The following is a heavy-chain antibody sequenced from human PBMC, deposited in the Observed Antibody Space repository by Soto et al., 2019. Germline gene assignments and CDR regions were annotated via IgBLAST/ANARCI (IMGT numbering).Heavy chain of an antibody. V-gene: IGHV4-30-2*01. J-gene: IGHJ5*02. D-gene: IGHD1-1*01. Sequence: QLQLQESGSGLVRPSQTLSLTCAVSGGSISSGGYSWNWIRQPPGKGLEWIGYIYHTASTLFNPSLKSGVTISVDKSKNQFSLKLTSVTAADTAVYYCARDQLEGNWFDPWGQGTLVTVSS. CDR3: ARDQLEGNWFDP. CDR1: GGSISSGGYS. CDR2: IYHTAST.